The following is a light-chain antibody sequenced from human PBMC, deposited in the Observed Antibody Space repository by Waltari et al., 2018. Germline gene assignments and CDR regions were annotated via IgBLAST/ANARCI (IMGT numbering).Light chain of an antibody. J-gene: IGLJ3*02. Sequence: QSALTQPPSVSGSPGQSVTIPCTGTSSDVGSYNRVSWYQQPPGTAPKLMIYGVTNRPSGVPARFSGSKSGNTASLTISGLQAEDEADYYCTSYTSSSTWVFGGGTRLTVL. V-gene: IGLV2-18*02. CDR2: GVT. CDR3: TSYTSSSTWV. CDR1: SSDVGSYNR.